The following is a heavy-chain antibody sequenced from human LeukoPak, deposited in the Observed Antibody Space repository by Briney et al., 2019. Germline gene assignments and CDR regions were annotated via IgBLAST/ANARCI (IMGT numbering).Heavy chain of an antibody. D-gene: IGHD6-13*01. Sequence: ASVKVSCKASGYTFTGYFMHWVRQAPGQGLEWMGIINPSGGRTNYAQKFQGRVTMTRDTSTSAVYMELSSLRSEDTAMYYCARDNTAGGPFDYWGQGTLVTVSS. CDR1: GYTFTGYF. CDR3: ARDNTAGGPFDY. CDR2: INPSGGRT. J-gene: IGHJ4*02. V-gene: IGHV1-46*01.